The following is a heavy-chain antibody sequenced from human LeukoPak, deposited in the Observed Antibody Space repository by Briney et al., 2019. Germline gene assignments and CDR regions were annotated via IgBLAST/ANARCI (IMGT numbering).Heavy chain of an antibody. D-gene: IGHD6-6*01. CDR2: IYHSGST. CDR3: ARFSIGARPGAFYI. J-gene: IGHJ3*02. V-gene: IGHV4-4*02. Sequence: PSETLSLTCAVSGGSISSSNWWSWVRQPPGKGLEWIGEIYHSGSTNYNPSLRSRVTISVDTSKNQFSLKLSSVTALDTAVYYCARFSIGARPGAFYILGQGANVTVSS. CDR1: GGSISSSNW.